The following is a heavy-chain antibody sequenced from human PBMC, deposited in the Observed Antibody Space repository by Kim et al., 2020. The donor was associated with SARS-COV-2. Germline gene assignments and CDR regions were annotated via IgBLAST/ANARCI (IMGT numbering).Heavy chain of an antibody. CDR2: INPDGTTI. CDR3: ARVRSGSDCWIDP. CDR1: GFTFSSYW. D-gene: IGHD1-26*01. Sequence: GGSLRLSCKGSGFTFSSYWLHWVRQALGKGLVWDSRINPDGTTISYADSVKGRFTISRDNAKNTLFLQMNSLRVEDTAVYYCARVRSGSDCWIDPWGQGT. J-gene: IGHJ5*02. V-gene: IGHV3-74*01.